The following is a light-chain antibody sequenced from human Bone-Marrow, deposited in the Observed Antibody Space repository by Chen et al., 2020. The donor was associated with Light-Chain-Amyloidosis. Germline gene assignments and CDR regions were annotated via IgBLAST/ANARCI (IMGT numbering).Light chain of an antibody. CDR3: QQRSNWPLT. CDR2: DSS. J-gene: IGKJ4*01. Sequence: EIVLTQSPATLSLSPGERATLSCRSSQSVSSYLAWYQQKPGQAHRLLIYDSSNRATGIPARFSGGVSGTDFTLTISSLEPEDFAVYYCQQRSNWPLTFGGGTKVEIK. CDR1: QSVSSY. V-gene: IGKV3-11*01.